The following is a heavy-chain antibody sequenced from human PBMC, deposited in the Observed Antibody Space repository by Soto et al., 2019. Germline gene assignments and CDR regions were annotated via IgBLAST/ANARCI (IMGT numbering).Heavy chain of an antibody. D-gene: IGHD6-13*01. CDR2: ISGSGGST. J-gene: IGHJ4*02. V-gene: IGHV3-23*01. CDR3: AKSFSSNWYDYFDY. Sequence: HPGGSLRLSCAASGITFSTYAMSWVRQAPGKGLEWVSAISGSGGSTYYADSVKGRFTISRDKSKNTLYLQMNSLRAEDTALHYCAKSFSSNWYDYFDYWGQGSLVTVSS. CDR1: GITFSTYA.